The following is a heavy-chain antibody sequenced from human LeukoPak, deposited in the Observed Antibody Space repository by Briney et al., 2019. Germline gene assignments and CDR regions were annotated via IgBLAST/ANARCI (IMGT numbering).Heavy chain of an antibody. Sequence: GGSLRLSCAASGFTFDDYAMHWVRQAPGKGLEWVSGISWNSGSIGYADSVRGRFTISRDNAKNSLYLQMNGLRAEDTALYYCAKDVADAARPSDAFDIWGQGTMVTVSS. J-gene: IGHJ3*02. D-gene: IGHD6-6*01. CDR1: GFTFDDYA. CDR2: ISWNSGSI. CDR3: AKDVADAARPSDAFDI. V-gene: IGHV3-9*01.